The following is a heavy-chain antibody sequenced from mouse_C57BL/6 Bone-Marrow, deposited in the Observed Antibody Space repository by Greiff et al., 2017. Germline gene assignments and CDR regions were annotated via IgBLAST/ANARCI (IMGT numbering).Heavy chain of an antibody. CDR1: GYTFTSYW. J-gene: IGHJ2*01. CDR2: IYPSDSET. CDR3: ARSSGWLRYYFDY. V-gene: IGHV1-61*01. D-gene: IGHD2-2*01. Sequence: QVQLQQPGAELVRPGSSVKLSCKASGYTFTSYWMDWVKQRPGQGLEWIGNIYPSDSETPYNQKFKDKATLTVDKSSSTAYMQLSSLTSEDSAVYYCARSSGWLRYYFDYWGQGTTLTVSS.